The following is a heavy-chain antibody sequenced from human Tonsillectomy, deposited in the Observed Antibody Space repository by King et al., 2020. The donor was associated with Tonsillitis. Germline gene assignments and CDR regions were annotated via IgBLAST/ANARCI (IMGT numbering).Heavy chain of an antibody. CDR1: GFTVSNNY. V-gene: IGHV3-53*04. Sequence: VQLVESGGGLVQPGGSLRLSCAASGFTVSNNYMSWVRQAPGKGLEWVSVIYNGGSTYYADSVKGRFTISRHNSKNTLYLQMNSLRAEDTAVYYCAGGAAYYYYGMEVWGQGTTVTVSS. CDR3: AGGAAYYYYGMEV. J-gene: IGHJ6*02. CDR2: IYNGGST. D-gene: IGHD2-15*01.